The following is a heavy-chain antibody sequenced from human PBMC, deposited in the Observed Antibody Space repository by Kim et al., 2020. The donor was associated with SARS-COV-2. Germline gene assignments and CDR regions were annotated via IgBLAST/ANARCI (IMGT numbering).Heavy chain of an antibody. CDR3: ARDSRSGYSSGWEGSGFDY. Sequence: SVKVSCKASGGTFSSYAISWVRQAPGQGLEWMGGIIPIFGTANYAQKFQGRVTITADESTSTAYMELSTLRSEDTAVYYCARDSRSGYSSGWEGSGFDYGGEGTLVSVS. J-gene: IGHJ4*02. D-gene: IGHD6-19*01. CDR1: GGTFSSYA. V-gene: IGHV1-69*13. CDR2: IIPIFGTA.